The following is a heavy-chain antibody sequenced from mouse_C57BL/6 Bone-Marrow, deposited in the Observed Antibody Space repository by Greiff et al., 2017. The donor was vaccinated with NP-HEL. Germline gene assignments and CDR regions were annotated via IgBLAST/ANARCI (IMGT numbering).Heavy chain of an antibody. J-gene: IGHJ2*01. V-gene: IGHV1-55*01. Sequence: VQLQQSGAELVKPGASVKMSCKASGYTFTSYWITWVKQRPGQGLEWIGDIYPGSGSTNYNEKFKSKATLTVDTSSSTAYMQLSSLTSEDSAVYYCAREATVSYYFDYWGQGTTLTVSS. D-gene: IGHD1-1*01. CDR1: GYTFTSYW. CDR3: AREATVSYYFDY. CDR2: IYPGSGST.